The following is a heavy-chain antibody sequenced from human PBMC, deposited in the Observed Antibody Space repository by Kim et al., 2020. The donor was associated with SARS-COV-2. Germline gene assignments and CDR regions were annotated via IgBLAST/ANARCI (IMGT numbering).Heavy chain of an antibody. Sequence: SETLSLTCTVSGGSISSYSWSWIRQPPGKRLEWIGYTYYSGSTNYNPSLKSRVTISVDTSKNQFSLKLSSVTAADTAVYYCARDRIGYCSGTSCSLHFDYGGQGTLVTVSS. CDR1: GGSISSYS. D-gene: IGHD2-2*01. V-gene: IGHV4-59*01. J-gene: IGHJ4*02. CDR2: TYYSGST. CDR3: ARDRIGYCSGTSCSLHFDY.